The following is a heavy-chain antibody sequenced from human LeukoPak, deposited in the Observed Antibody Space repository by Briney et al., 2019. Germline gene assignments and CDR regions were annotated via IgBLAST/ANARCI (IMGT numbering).Heavy chain of an antibody. Sequence: GSLRLSCAASGFAFSNNWMSWVRQSPGKGLEWVANIKKDGSEKYYVDSVKGRFTISRDNAKNSVWLQMNSLRVEDTAVYYCVSYFYGSGTSFGYWGQGTLVTVSS. CDR2: IKKDGSEK. J-gene: IGHJ4*02. D-gene: IGHD3-10*01. V-gene: IGHV3-7*01. CDR3: VSYFYGSGTSFGY. CDR1: GFAFSNNW.